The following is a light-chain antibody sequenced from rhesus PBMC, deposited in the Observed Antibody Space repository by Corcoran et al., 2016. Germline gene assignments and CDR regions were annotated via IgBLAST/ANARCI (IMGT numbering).Light chain of an antibody. J-gene: IGKJ1*01. CDR3: QRSSNLWT. V-gene: IGKV3-24*04. CDR1: QSVGSY. CDR2: GAS. Sequence: ETVVTQSPATLSLSPGERATLSCRASQSVGSYLAWYQQKPGQAPRLLIYGASSRATGIPDRFSGSGSGTDVTLTISSLEPEDVGVYYCQRSSNLWTFGQGTKVEIK.